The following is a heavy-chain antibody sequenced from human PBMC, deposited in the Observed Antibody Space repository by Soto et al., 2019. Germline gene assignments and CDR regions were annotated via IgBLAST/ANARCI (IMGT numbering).Heavy chain of an antibody. V-gene: IGHV3-7*05. Sequence: EVQLVESGGGLVQPGGSLRLSCAASGFTFSGYWMSWVRQAPGKGLEWVANIKQDGSEQFYVDSVKGRFTISRDNAKNSLYLQMNSMRAEDTAVYYCAREAVWGQGTTVTVSS. CDR1: GFTFSGYW. CDR2: IKQDGSEQ. J-gene: IGHJ6*02. CDR3: AREAV.